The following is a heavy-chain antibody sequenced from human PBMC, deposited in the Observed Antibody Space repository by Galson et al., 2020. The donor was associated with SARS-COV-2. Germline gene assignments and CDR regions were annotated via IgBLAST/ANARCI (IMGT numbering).Heavy chain of an antibody. J-gene: IGHJ4*02. Sequence: GESLKISCKGSGYGFSNYWIGWVRQMPGKGLEWMGNIYPGDSDTKDSPSFQGQVTISADKSIGTVYLQWSSLKASDTAMYYCARLKYYTSGGVYYFDYWGQGTLVTVSS. CDR3: ARLKYYTSGGVYYFDY. CDR2: IYPGDSDT. V-gene: IGHV5-51*01. D-gene: IGHD2-15*01. CDR1: GYGFSNYW.